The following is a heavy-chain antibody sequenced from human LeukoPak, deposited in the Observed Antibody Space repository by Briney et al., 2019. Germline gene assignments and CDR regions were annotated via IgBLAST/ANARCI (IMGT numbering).Heavy chain of an antibody. J-gene: IGHJ6*03. D-gene: IGHD1-1*01. CDR3: AREQLYLQYYYYLDV. CDR2: IYYSGST. V-gene: IGHV4-4*02. Sequence: SGTLSLTCAVSGGSISSSNWWSWVRQPPGKGLEWIGYIYYSGSTNYNPSLKSRVTISVDTSKNQFSLKLSSVTAADTAVYYCAREQLYLQYYYYLDVWGKGTTVTVSS. CDR1: GGSISSSNW.